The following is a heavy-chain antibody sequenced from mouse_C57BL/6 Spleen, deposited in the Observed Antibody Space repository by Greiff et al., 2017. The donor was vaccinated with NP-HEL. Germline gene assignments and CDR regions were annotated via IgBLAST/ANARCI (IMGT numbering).Heavy chain of an antibody. J-gene: IGHJ4*01. D-gene: IGHD2-2*01. V-gene: IGHV1-26*01. Sequence: VQLQQSGPELVKPGASVKISCKASGYTFTDYYMNWVKQSHGKSLEWIGDINPNNGGTSYNQKFKGKATLTVDKSSSTAYMELRSLTSEDSAVYYCARGRGYPYYAMDYWGQGSSVTVSS. CDR2: INPNNGGT. CDR1: GYTFTDYY. CDR3: ARGRGYPYYAMDY.